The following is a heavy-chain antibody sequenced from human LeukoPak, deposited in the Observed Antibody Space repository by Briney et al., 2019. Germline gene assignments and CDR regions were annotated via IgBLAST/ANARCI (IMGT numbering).Heavy chain of an antibody. J-gene: IGHJ4*02. V-gene: IGHV4-34*01. CDR1: GGSFSGYY. D-gene: IGHD4-23*01. CDR2: INHSGST. Sequence: SETLSLTCAVYGGSFSGYYWSWIRQPPRKGLEWIGEINHSGSTNYNPSLKSRVTISVDTSKNQFSLKLSSVTAADTAVYYCARGLLGGTVATYPRRQTGYYFDYWGQGTLVTVSS. CDR3: ARGLLGGTVATYPRRQTGYYFDY.